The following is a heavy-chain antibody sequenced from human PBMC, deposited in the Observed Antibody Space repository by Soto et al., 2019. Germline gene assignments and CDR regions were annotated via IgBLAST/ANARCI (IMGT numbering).Heavy chain of an antibody. CDR1: RFTFSSYA. D-gene: IGHD2-21*02. CDR2: ISSSGGST. J-gene: IGHJ5*02. V-gene: IGHV3-23*01. CDR3: AKFCGGNSAHTYAIDP. Sequence: EVQLLESGGGLVQPGGSLRLSCAASRFTFSSYAMSWVRQAQGKGLEWVSTISSSGGSTHYADSVKGRYTISRDNSKNSLYLQMNCLRAEDTAVYYCAKFCGGNSAHTYAIDPGGQGTLVTVSS.